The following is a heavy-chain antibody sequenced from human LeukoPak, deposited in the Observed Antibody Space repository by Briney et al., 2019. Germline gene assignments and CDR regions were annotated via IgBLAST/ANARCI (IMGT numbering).Heavy chain of an antibody. CDR3: AREGYYDSSGYYLGY. D-gene: IGHD3-22*01. Sequence: RASVKVSCKASGYTFTGYYMHWVRQAPGQGLEWMGWINPNSGGTNYALKFQGRVTMTRDTSISTAYMELSRLRSDDTAVYYCAREGYYDSSGYYLGYWGQGTLVTVSS. CDR2: INPNSGGT. CDR1: GYTFTGYY. J-gene: IGHJ4*02. V-gene: IGHV1-2*02.